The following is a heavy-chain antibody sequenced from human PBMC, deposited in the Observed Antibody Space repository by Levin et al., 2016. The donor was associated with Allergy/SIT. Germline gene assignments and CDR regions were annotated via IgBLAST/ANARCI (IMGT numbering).Heavy chain of an antibody. V-gene: IGHV3-64D*08. D-gene: IGHD6-6*01. J-gene: IGHJ4*02. CDR3: RSSSPGAFLFDY. Sequence: VRQAPGKGLEYVSAISSNGGSTYYADSVKGRFTISRDNSKNTLYLQMSSLRAEDTAVYYCRSSSPGAFLFDYWGQGTLVTVSS. CDR2: ISSNGGST.